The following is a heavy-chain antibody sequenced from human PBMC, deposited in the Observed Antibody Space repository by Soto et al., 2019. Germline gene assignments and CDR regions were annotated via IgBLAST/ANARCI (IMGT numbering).Heavy chain of an antibody. V-gene: IGHV1-69*01. J-gene: IGHJ5*02. CDR1: GGTFSSYA. CDR3: ARDSLGYCSGGSCYSGGWFDP. D-gene: IGHD2-15*01. Sequence: QVQLVQSGAEVKKPGSSVKVSCKASGGTFSSYAISWVRQAPGQGLEWMGGIIPIFGTANYAQKFQGRVTITADESTSTAYMELRSLRSEDTAVYYCARDSLGYCSGGSCYSGGWFDPWGQGNLVTVSS. CDR2: IIPIFGTA.